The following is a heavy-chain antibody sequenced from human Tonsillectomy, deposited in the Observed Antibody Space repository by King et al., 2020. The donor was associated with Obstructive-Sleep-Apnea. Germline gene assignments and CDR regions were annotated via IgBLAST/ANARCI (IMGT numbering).Heavy chain of an antibody. CDR3: AKTSSPTVTTFPSSWYFDL. V-gene: IGHV3-23*01. Sequence: ELQLQESGGGLVQPGGSLRLSCAASGFTFSSYAMSWVRQAPGKGLEWVSAISGSGGSTYYADSVKGRFTISRDNSKNTLYLQMNSLRAEDTAVYYCAKTSSPTVTTFPSSWYFDLWGRGTLVTVSS. CDR1: GFTFSSYA. D-gene: IGHD4-17*01. CDR2: ISGSGGST. J-gene: IGHJ2*01.